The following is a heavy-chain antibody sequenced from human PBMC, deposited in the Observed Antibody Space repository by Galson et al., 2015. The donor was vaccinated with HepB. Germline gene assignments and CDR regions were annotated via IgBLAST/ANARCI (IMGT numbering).Heavy chain of an antibody. D-gene: IGHD3-10*01. V-gene: IGHV3-21*01. CDR2: IGSSSSYI. CDR3: ARGPNPVLLWFGEPGYYYRMDV. CDR1: GFTFSGYS. Sequence: SLRLSCAAPGFTFSGYSMNWVRQAPGKGLEWVSSIGSSSSYIYYADSVKGRFTISRDNAKSSLYLQMNSLSAEDTAVYYCARGPNPVLLWFGEPGYYYRMDVWGQGTTVTVSS. J-gene: IGHJ6*02.